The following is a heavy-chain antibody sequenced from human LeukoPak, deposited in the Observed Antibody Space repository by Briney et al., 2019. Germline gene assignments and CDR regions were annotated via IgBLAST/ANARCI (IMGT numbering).Heavy chain of an antibody. V-gene: IGHV1-8*01. CDR2: MNPYSGNT. CDR1: VYTFTRYD. CDR3: ARVPPARDY. J-gene: IGHJ4*02. Sequence: GGSVKVSCKASVYTFTRYDINWVRQATGQGLEWMGWMNPYSGNTGNAHKFQGRGTMTRNTSISTTYMERSSLRSEDTAVYYCARVPPARDYWGQGTLVTVSS.